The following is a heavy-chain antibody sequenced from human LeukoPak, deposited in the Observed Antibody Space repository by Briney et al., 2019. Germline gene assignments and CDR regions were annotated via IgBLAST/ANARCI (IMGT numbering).Heavy chain of an antibody. J-gene: IGHJ5*02. CDR3: ARLTRGYKGCNWFDP. D-gene: IGHD5-18*01. Sequence: PSGTPSLTCAVSGGSISSSNWWSWVRQPPGKGLEWIGEIYHSGSTNYNPSLRSRVTISVDTSKNQFSLKLSSVTAADTAVYYCARLTRGYKGCNWFDPWGQGTLVTVSS. CDR1: GGSISSSNW. CDR2: IYHSGST. V-gene: IGHV4-4*02.